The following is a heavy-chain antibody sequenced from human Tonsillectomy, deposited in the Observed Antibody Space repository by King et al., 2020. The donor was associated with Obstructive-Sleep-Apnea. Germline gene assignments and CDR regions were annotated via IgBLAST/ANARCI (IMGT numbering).Heavy chain of an antibody. D-gene: IGHD2-15*01. Sequence: QLVQSGGEVKKPGSSVRVSCKVSGDIFSRSAFSWVRQAPGQGLEWLGRIVPAIPMTKYAHKFKDRVTVTADESTNTVFMQLSSLTSADTAVYYCARDRVLMVENRPLGFDPWGQGTVVTVSS. J-gene: IGHJ5*02. V-gene: IGHV1-69*10. CDR3: ARDRVLMVENRPLGFDP. CDR2: IVPAIPMT. CDR1: GDIFSRSA.